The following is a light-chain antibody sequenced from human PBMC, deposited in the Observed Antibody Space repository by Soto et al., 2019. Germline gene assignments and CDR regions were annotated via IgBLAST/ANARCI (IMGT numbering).Light chain of an antibody. J-gene: IGKJ2*01. CDR3: QQGYSTPYT. CDR2: AGS. Sequence: DIQMTQSPSSLSASVGDRVTITCRASQNINTYLNWYQQKPGKAPKLLIYAGSSLQSGVPSRFSGSGSGTDFTLTIRSLQPEDLATYSCQQGYSTPYTFGQGTKLEIK. CDR1: QNINTY. V-gene: IGKV1-39*01.